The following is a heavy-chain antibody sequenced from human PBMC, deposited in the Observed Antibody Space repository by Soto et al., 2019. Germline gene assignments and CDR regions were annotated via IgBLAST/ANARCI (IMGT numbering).Heavy chain of an antibody. V-gene: IGHV4-59*08. CDR1: GGSISIYS. CDR2: VYSGGGT. J-gene: IGHJ4*02. CDR3: VRDMQLWRLDS. D-gene: IGHD2-15*01. Sequence: PSETLSLTCTVSGGSISIYSWSWIRQSPGKGLEWIGYVYSGGGTNYSPSFMGRVTISVDTTDNQFSLKLNSLRAEDTAVYYCVRDMQLWRLDSWGQGTLVTVSS.